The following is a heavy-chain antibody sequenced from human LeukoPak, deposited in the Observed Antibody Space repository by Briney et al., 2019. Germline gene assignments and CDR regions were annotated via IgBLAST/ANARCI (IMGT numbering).Heavy chain of an antibody. CDR3: ATRNLHSSSDTLK. CDR1: GFTASILY. D-gene: IGHD2-2*02. Sequence: GGSLRLSCVDSGFTASILYFHWVRQTPGKGLEWVSVIYTGGATYYADSVKGRFTISRDDSKNMMYLQMNSLRVEDTAIYYCATRNLHSSSDTLKWGQGTLVTVSS. V-gene: IGHV3-66*04. J-gene: IGHJ4*02. CDR2: IYTGGAT.